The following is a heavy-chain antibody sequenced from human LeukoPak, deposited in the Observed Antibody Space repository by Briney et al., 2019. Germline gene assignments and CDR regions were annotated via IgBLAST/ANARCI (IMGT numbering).Heavy chain of an antibody. J-gene: IGHJ5*02. D-gene: IGHD3-3*01. CDR1: GFTFNSYT. CDR3: ARGATNDFWSGYGWFDP. Sequence: GGSLRLSCAASGFTFNSYTLHWVRQAPGKGPEWVALMSHDGSNIFYAKSVKGRFTISRDNSKNTLCLQMNNLRAEDTAVYSCARGATNDFWSGYGWFDPWGQGTLVTVSS. CDR2: MSHDGSNI. V-gene: IGHV3-30*04.